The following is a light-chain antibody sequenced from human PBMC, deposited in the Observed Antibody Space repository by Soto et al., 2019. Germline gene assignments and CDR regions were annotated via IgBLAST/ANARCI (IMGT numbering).Light chain of an antibody. CDR2: DAS. Sequence: DIQMTQSPSTLSASVGDRVTITCRASQSISSWFAWYQQKPGKAPKLLIYDASSWESGVPSRFSGSGSGTEFTLTISSLQPDDFATYYCQPYNSYPVTFGQGTKLAIK. CDR3: QPYNSYPVT. V-gene: IGKV1-5*01. J-gene: IGKJ2*01. CDR1: QSISSW.